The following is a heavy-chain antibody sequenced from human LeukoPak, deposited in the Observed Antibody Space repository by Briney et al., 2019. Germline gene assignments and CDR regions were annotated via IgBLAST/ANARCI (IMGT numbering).Heavy chain of an antibody. CDR1: GYIFTSYY. CDR2: IIPIFGTA. V-gene: IGHV1-69*06. J-gene: IGHJ3*02. Sequence: ASVKVSCKASGYIFTSYYIHWVRQAPGQGLEWMGGIIPIFGTANYAQKFQGRVTITADKSTSTAYMELSSLRSEDTAVYYCARGSRITYSHDAFDIWGQGTMVTVSS. D-gene: IGHD1-20*01. CDR3: ARGSRITYSHDAFDI.